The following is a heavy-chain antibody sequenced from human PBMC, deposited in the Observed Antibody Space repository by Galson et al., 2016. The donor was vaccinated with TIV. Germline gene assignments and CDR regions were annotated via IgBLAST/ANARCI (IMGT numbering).Heavy chain of an antibody. J-gene: IGHJ6*02. CDR3: ARDRRHCGNECYLYYYYGMDV. Sequence: SVKVSCKASGYTFTNYGINWVRQAPGQGLGWMGWFSGYNGNTKYAQMFQGRVSMTTDTSTSTAYLELRSLRSDDTAVYYCARDRRHCGNECYLYYYYGMDVWGQGTTVTVSS. D-gene: IGHD2-21*01. V-gene: IGHV1-18*01. CDR2: FSGYNGNT. CDR1: GYTFTNYG.